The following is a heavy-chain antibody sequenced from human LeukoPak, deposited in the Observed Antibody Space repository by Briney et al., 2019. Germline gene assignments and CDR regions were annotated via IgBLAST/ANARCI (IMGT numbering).Heavy chain of an antibody. D-gene: IGHD6-13*01. J-gene: IGHJ3*02. Sequence: PSETLSLTCTVSGGSISSYYWSWIRQPAGKGLEWIGRIYTSGSTNYNPSLKSRVTMSVDTSKNQFSLKLSSVTAADTAVYYCARLSSSWYYDAFDIWGQGTMVTVSS. CDR2: IYTSGST. CDR3: ARLSSSWYYDAFDI. CDR1: GGSISSYY. V-gene: IGHV4-4*07.